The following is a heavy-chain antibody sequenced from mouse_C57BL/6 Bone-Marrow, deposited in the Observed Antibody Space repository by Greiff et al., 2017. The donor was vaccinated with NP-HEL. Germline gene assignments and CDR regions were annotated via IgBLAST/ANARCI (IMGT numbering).Heavy chain of an antibody. D-gene: IGHD2-2*01. J-gene: IGHJ2*01. Sequence: DVKLVESGGGLVKPGGSLKLSCAASGFTFSDYGMHWVRQAPEKGLEWVAYISSGSSTIYYADTVKGRFTISRDNAKNTLFLQMTSLRSEDTAMYYCARPGYGYVYFDYWGQGTTLTVSS. CDR2: ISSGSSTI. CDR1: GFTFSDYG. V-gene: IGHV5-17*01. CDR3: ARPGYGYVYFDY.